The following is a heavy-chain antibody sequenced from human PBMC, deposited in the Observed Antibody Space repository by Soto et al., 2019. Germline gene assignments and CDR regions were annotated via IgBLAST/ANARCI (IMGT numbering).Heavy chain of an antibody. CDR1: GGSISSGGYY. D-gene: IGHD1-7*01. CDR3: ARDHNWNYKNWFDP. V-gene: IGHV4-31*03. Sequence: SGTLALTFTVSGGSISSGGYYWSWIRPHPGKGLEWIGYIYYSGSTYYNPSLKSRVTISVDTSKNQVSLKLSSVTAADTAVYYRARDHNWNYKNWFDPWGQGTLVTVSS. CDR2: IYYSGST. J-gene: IGHJ5*02.